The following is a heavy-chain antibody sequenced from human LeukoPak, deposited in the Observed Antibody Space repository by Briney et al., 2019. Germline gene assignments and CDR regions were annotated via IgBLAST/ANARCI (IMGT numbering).Heavy chain of an antibody. CDR3: AREIWGTHYY. V-gene: IGHV4-59*02. J-gene: IGHJ4*02. D-gene: IGHD3-16*01. Sequence: SETLSLTCTVSSGSVNAYYWSWIRQPPGKGLEWIGYVHHSGTTKYNPSFTSRVTVSIDTSKNQFSLNLYSVTTADTAVYYCAREIWGTHYYWGQGTLVTVSS. CDR1: SGSVNAYY. CDR2: VHHSGTT.